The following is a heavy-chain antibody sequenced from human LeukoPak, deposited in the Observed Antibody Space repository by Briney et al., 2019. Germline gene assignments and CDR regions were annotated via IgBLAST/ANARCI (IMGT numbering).Heavy chain of an antibody. CDR2: INHSGST. Sequence: SETLSLTCAVYGGSFSGYYWSWIRQPPGKGLEWIGEINHSGSTNYNPSLKSRVTISVDTSKNQFSLKLSSVTAADTAVYYCARAAEDSSTWLYYFDYWGQGILVTVSS. V-gene: IGHV4-34*01. CDR3: ARAAEDSSTWLYYFDY. CDR1: GGSFSGYY. J-gene: IGHJ4*02. D-gene: IGHD6-13*01.